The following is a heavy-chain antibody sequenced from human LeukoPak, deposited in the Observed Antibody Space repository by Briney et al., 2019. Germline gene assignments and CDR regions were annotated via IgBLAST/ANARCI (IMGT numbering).Heavy chain of an antibody. CDR3: ARVPLGYCSSTSCCDAFDI. Sequence: GGSLRLSCAAAGFTFSIYSMSWVRQAPGKGLEWVSSISSSTSYIYYADSVKGRFTISRDNAKSSLYLQMDSLRAEDTALYYCARVPLGYCSSTSCCDAFDIWGQGTMVTVSS. V-gene: IGHV3-21*01. CDR1: GFTFSIYS. D-gene: IGHD2-2*01. CDR2: ISSSTSYI. J-gene: IGHJ3*02.